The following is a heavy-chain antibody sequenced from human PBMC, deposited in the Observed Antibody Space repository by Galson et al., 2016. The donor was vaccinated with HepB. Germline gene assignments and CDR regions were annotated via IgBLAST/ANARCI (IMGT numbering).Heavy chain of an antibody. D-gene: IGHD4-23*01. CDR2: TFFGSKWYH. CDR1: GDSVSRHGAS. V-gene: IGHV6-1*01. J-gene: IGHJ5*02. Sequence: CAISGDSVSRHGASWNWIRQSPSRGLEWLGRTFFGSKWYHNYAPSMKSRITLNPDTSKGQVSLVMRSVTPEDTAVYYCARGGEYGGIPSKWFDLWGQGTLVTVSS. CDR3: ARGGEYGGIPSKWFDL.